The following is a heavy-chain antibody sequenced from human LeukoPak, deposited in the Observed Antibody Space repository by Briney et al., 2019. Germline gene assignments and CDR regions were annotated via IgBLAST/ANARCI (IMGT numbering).Heavy chain of an antibody. D-gene: IGHD6-13*01. CDR3: ARVKGVIAAVGNYFDY. Sequence: GPLRLSCAASGFAFSSYAMHWVRQGPGKGLEWVALVSYDGGSKYYADSVKGRITISRDNSKNTLHLQMNSLRTEDTAVYYCARVKGVIAAVGNYFDYWAREPWSPSPQ. CDR1: GFAFSSYA. CDR2: VSYDGGSK. V-gene: IGHV3-30-3*01. J-gene: IGHJ4*02.